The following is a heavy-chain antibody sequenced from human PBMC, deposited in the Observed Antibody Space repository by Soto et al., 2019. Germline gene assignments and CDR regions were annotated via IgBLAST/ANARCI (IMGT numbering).Heavy chain of an antibody. CDR3: ARGDYYGSGSYQKYYYYGMDV. J-gene: IGHJ6*02. V-gene: IGHV4-34*01. D-gene: IGHD3-10*01. Sequence: SETLSLTCAVYGGSFSGYYWSWIRQPPGKGLEWIGEINHSGSTNYNPSLKSRVTISVDTSKNQFSLKLSSVTAADTAVYYCARGDYYGSGSYQKYYYYGMDVWGQGTTVT. CDR1: GGSFSGYY. CDR2: INHSGST.